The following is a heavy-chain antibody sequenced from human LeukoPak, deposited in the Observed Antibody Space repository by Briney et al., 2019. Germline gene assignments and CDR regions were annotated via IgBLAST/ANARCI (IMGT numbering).Heavy chain of an antibody. CDR2: ISTNSLGM. V-gene: IGHV3-48*01. Sequence: GSLRLSCAASGFSVSIYSLSWVRQAPGKGLEWLSYISTNSLGMYYADSVRGRVTISKDYDKNSLYLQMNNLRAADAAVYYCARGRYFDLWGRGTLVTVSS. J-gene: IGHJ2*01. CDR3: ARGRYFDL. CDR1: GFSVSIYS.